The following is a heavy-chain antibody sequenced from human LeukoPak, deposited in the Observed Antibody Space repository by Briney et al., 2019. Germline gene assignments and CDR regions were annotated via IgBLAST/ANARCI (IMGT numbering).Heavy chain of an antibody. CDR1: GFTFSSYG. CDR2: ISYDGSNK. D-gene: IGHD1-20*01. J-gene: IGHJ4*02. Sequence: PGGSLRLSCAASGFTFSSYGMHWVRQAPGKGLEWVAVISYDGSNKYYADSVKGRFTISRDNSKNTLYLQMNSLRAEDTAVYYCAIWYNWKRYFDYWGQGTLVTVSS. CDR3: AIWYNWKRYFDY. V-gene: IGHV3-30*03.